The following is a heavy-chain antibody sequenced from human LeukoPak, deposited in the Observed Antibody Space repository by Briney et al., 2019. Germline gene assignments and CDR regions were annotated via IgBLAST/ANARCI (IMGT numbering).Heavy chain of an antibody. CDR2: ISAYSGDT. CDR3: ARDLEYYDFWSGYYPNDY. Sequence: ASVKVSCKASGYTFTSYGISWVRQAPGQGLEWMGWISAYSGDTNYAQKFQGRATMTTDTSTSTAYMELRSLRSDDTAVYYCARDLEYYDFWSGYYPNDYWGQGTLVTVSS. J-gene: IGHJ4*02. V-gene: IGHV1-18*01. D-gene: IGHD3-3*01. CDR1: GYTFTSYG.